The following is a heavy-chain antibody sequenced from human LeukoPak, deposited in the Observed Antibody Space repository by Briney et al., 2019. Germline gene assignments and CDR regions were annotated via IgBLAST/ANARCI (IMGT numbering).Heavy chain of an antibody. CDR1: GYTFTSYG. J-gene: IGHJ5*02. Sequence: SVKVSCKASGYTFTSYGISWVRQAPGQGLEWMGGIIPIFGTANYAQKFQGRVTITADESTSTAYMELSSLRSEDTAVYYCAGGPYYYDSSGYSYFNWFDPWGQGTLVTVSS. V-gene: IGHV1-69*13. D-gene: IGHD3-22*01. CDR3: AGGPYYYDSSGYSYFNWFDP. CDR2: IIPIFGTA.